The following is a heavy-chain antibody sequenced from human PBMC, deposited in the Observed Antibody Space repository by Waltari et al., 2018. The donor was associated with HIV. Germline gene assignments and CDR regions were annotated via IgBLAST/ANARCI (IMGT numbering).Heavy chain of an antibody. CDR2: VNHVGRT. J-gene: IGHJ6*01. CDR3: ARDSAPGLAVDDDDGEFLYYGLDV. CDR1: GGAFRGYY. V-gene: IGHV4-34*01. Sequence: QVHLEQWGTGLLRPSETLSLTCAVYGGAFRGYYWSWIRQSPGRGLAWIGEVNHVGRTNYSPALKGRVTGSVDTSKNPFSLTMRSVTAADTAVYYCARDSAPGLAVDDDDGEFLYYGLDVWGQGTTVTVSS. D-gene: IGHD6-19*01.